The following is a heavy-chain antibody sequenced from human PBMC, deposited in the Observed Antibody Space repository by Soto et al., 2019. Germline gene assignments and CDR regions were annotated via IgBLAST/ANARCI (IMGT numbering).Heavy chain of an antibody. D-gene: IGHD3-10*01. CDR1: GGSISSSSYY. CDR3: ARKPMVRGIIGYFDS. CDR2: IYYTGNT. J-gene: IGHJ4*02. V-gene: IGHV4-39*01. Sequence: PSETLSLTCTVSGGSISSSSYYWGWIRQPPGKGLEWIGSIYYTGNTYYNPSLKSRVSISVDTSKNQFSLKLSSVTAADTAVYYCARKPMVRGIIGYFDSWGQGTLVT.